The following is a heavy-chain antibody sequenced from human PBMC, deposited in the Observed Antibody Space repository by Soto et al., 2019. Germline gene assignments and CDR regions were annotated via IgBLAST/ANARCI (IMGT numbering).Heavy chain of an antibody. CDR3: ARGVGVVTFFDY. D-gene: IGHD3-3*01. Sequence: QVQLQESGPGLVKPSETLSLTCTVSGGSVSSGSYYWSWIRQPPGKGLEWIGYIYYSGSTNSNPSLKSRVTRSVDTSKNQCSLKLSSVTAADTAVDYCARGVGVVTFFDYWGQGTLVTVSS. J-gene: IGHJ4*02. CDR2: IYYSGST. V-gene: IGHV4-61*01. CDR1: GGSVSSGSYY.